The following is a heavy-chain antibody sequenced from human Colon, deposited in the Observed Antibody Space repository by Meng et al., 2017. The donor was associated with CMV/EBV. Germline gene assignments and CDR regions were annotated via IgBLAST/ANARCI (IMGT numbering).Heavy chain of an antibody. CDR3: ARTPSESSSWYHYYYYYGMDV. D-gene: IGHD6-13*01. J-gene: IGHJ6*02. CDR1: GFTVSSNY. CDR2: IYSGGST. V-gene: IGHV3-53*01. Sequence: GESLKISCAASGFTVSSNYMSWVRQAPGKGLEWVSVIYSGGSTYYADSVKGRFTISRDNSKNTLYLQMNSLRAEDTAVYYCARTPSESSSWYHYYYYYGMDVWGQGTTVTVSS.